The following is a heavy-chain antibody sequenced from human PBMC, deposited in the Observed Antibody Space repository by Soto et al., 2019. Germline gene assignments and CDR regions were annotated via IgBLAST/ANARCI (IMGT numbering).Heavy chain of an antibody. J-gene: IGHJ5*02. CDR3: ARANYDILTGYKINWFDP. CDR2: IYYSGST. CDR1: GGSISSYY. Sequence: PSETLSLTCTVSGGSISSYYWSWIRQPPGKGLEWIGYIYYSGSTNYNPSLKSRVTISVDTSKNQFSLKLSSVTAADTAVYYCARANYDILTGYKINWFDPWGQGTLVTVSS. D-gene: IGHD3-9*01. V-gene: IGHV4-59*01.